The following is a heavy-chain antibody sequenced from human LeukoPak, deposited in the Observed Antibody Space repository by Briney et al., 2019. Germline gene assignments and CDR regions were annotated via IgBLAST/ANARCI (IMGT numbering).Heavy chain of an antibody. D-gene: IGHD5-12*01. CDR3: ARVRVATIWAHFDY. CDR1: GGTFSSYA. J-gene: IGHJ4*02. V-gene: IGHV1-69*04. CDR2: IIPILGIA. Sequence: GASVKVSCKASGGTFSSYAISWVRQAPGQGLEWMGRIIPILGIANYAQKFQGRVTITADKSTSTAYMELSSLRSEDTAVYYCARVRVATIWAHFDYWGQGTLVTVSS.